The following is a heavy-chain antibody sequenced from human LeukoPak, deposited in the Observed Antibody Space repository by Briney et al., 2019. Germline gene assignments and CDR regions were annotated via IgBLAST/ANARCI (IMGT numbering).Heavy chain of an antibody. CDR2: INPKSGGI. Sequence: AASVKVSCKASQYTFKDYYMHWVRQAPGQGFEWMGWINPKSGGIQYAQKSQGRVTMTRDTSISTVYMELNRLTSDDTAIYYCARRSFYAETADFWGQGTLVTVSS. D-gene: IGHD2/OR15-2a*01. V-gene: IGHV1-2*02. CDR3: ARRSFYAETADF. J-gene: IGHJ4*02. CDR1: QYTFKDYY.